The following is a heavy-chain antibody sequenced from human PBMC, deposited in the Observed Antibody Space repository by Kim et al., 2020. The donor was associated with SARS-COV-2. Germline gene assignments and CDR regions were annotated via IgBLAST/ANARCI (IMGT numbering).Heavy chain of an antibody. J-gene: IGHJ4*02. CDR1: GFTVSSNY. D-gene: IGHD3-10*01. CDR2: IYSGGST. Sequence: GGSLRLSCAASGFTVSSNYMSWVRQAPGKGLEWVSVIYSGGSTYYADSVKGRFTISRDNSKNTLYLQMNSLRAEDTAVYYCASQGFGELCLDYWGQGTLVTVSS. V-gene: IGHV3-53*01. CDR3: ASQGFGELCLDY.